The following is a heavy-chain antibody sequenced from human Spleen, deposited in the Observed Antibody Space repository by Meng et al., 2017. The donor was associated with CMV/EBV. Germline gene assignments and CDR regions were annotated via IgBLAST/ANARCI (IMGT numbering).Heavy chain of an antibody. J-gene: IGHJ4*02. CDR2: INPNIGGT. CDR1: GYTFTGYY. V-gene: IGHV1-2*02. Sequence: ASVKVSCKASGYTFTGYYMHWVRQAPGQGLEWMGWINPNIGGTNYAQKFQGRVTMTRDTSISTAYMELSRLRSDDTAVYYCAREGRTVRGVINHPCDYWGQGTLVTVSS. CDR3: AREGRTVRGVINHPCDY. D-gene: IGHD3-10*01.